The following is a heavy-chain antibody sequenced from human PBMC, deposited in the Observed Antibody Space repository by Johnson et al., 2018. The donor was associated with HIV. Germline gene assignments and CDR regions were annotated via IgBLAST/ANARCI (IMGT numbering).Heavy chain of an antibody. V-gene: IGHV3-30*02. CDR1: GFTFSSYG. CDR3: AKGPVDYGGNYDGFGI. Sequence: QVQLVESGGGVVQPGGSLRLSCAASGFTFSSYGMHWVRQAPGKGLEWVAFIRYDGSNKYYADSVKGRFTISRDNSKNTLYLQMNSLRAEDTAVYYCAKGPVDYGGNYDGFGIWGQGTKVTVSS. D-gene: IGHD4-23*01. CDR2: IRYDGSNK. J-gene: IGHJ3*02.